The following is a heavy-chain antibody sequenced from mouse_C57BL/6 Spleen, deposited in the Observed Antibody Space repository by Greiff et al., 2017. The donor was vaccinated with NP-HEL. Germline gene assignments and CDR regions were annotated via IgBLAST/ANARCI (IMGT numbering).Heavy chain of an antibody. J-gene: IGHJ3*01. D-gene: IGHD2-3*01. V-gene: IGHV1-81*01. CDR3: ARRDYDGYAWFAY. CDR2: IYPRSGNT. Sequence: QVQLQQSGAELARPGASVKLSCKASGYTFTSYGISWVKQRTGQGLEWIGEIYPRSGNTYYNEKFKGKATLTADKSSSTAYMELRSLTSEDSAVYFCARRDYDGYAWFAYWGQGTLVTVSA. CDR1: GYTFTSYG.